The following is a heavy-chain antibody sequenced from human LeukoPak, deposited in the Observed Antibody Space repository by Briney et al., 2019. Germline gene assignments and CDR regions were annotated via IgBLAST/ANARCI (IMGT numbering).Heavy chain of an antibody. CDR2: ISAYIGNT. V-gene: IGHV1-18*01. D-gene: IGHD3-22*01. CDR1: GYTFTSYG. J-gene: IGHJ4*02. Sequence: ASVKVSCKASGYTFTSYGISWVRQAPGQGLEWMGWISAYIGNTNYAQKLQGRVTMTTDRTTTTAYMELRSLRSDDTAVYYCGRVGDSSGYSPQYFDYWGQGTLVTVSS. CDR3: GRVGDSSGYSPQYFDY.